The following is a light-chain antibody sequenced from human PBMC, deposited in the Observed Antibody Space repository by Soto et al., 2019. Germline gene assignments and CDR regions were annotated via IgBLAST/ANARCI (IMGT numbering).Light chain of an antibody. Sequence: TQSPATLSLSPGESATVLCRASQFVNSRYLAWYQQKPGRAPRLLIYGASSRATGIPDRFGGSGSGTDFTLTISRLEPDDFAVYYCQQYSSFPRTFGQGTKVDIK. V-gene: IGKV3-20*01. J-gene: IGKJ1*01. CDR1: QFVNSRY. CDR3: QQYSSFPRT. CDR2: GAS.